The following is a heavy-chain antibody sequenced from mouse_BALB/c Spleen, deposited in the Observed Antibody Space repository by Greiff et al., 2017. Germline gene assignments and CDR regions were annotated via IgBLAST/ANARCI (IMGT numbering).Heavy chain of an antibody. CDR2: INPNNGGT. CDR1: GYTFTDYN. Sequence: EVKLVESGPELVKPGASVKIPCKASGYTFTDYNMDWVKQSHGKSLEWIGDINPNNGGTIYNQKFKGKATLTVDKSSSTAYMELRSLTSEDTAVYYCARWLLRVYAMDYWGQGTSVTVSS. V-gene: IGHV1-18*01. CDR3: ARWLLRVYAMDY. J-gene: IGHJ4*01. D-gene: IGHD2-3*01.